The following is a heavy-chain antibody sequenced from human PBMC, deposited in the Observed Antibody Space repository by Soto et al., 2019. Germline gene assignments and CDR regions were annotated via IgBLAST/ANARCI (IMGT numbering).Heavy chain of an antibody. CDR3: ARETKNSNSWCSCAFDI. V-gene: IGHV1-2*02. Sequence: ASVKVSCKASGYTFTGYYMHWVRQAPGQGLEWMGWINPNSGGTNYAQKFQGRVTMTRATSISTAYMELSRLRSDDTAVYYCARETKNSNSWCSCAFDIWGQGTMVTVSS. D-gene: IGHD6-13*01. CDR1: GYTFTGYY. J-gene: IGHJ3*02. CDR2: INPNSGGT.